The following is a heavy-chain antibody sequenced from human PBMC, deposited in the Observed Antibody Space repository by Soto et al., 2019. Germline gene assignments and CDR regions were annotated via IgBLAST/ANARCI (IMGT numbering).Heavy chain of an antibody. Sequence: GGSLRLSCAASGFTFSGSAMHWVRQASGKGLEWVGRIRSKANSYATAYAASVKGRFTISRDDSKNTAYLQMNSLKTEDTAVYYCTSRDYYGSGTQPYYYGMDVWGQGTTVTVSS. D-gene: IGHD3-10*01. V-gene: IGHV3-73*01. CDR2: IRSKANSYAT. J-gene: IGHJ6*02. CDR3: TSRDYYGSGTQPYYYGMDV. CDR1: GFTFSGSA.